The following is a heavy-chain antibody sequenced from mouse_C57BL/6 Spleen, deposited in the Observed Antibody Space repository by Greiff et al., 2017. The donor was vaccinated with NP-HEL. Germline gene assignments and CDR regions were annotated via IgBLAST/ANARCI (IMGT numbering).Heavy chain of an antibody. CDR2: IWSDGST. J-gene: IGHJ4*01. D-gene: IGHD2-5*01. V-gene: IGHV2-6-1*01. CDR3: ARHARNYSNYGAMDY. CDR1: GFSLTSYG. Sequence: VMLVESGPGLVAPSQSLSITCTVSGFSLTSYGVHWVRQPPGKGLEWLVVIWSDGSTTYNSALKSRLSISKDNSKSQVFLKMNSLQTDDTAMYYCARHARNYSNYGAMDYWGQGTSVTVSS.